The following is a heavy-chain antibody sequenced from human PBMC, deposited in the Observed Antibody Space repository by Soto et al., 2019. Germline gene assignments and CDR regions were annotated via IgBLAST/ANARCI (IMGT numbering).Heavy chain of an antibody. Sequence: SETLSLTCTVSGGSISSYYWSWIRQPPGKGLEWIGYIYYSGSTNYNPSLKSRVTISVDTSKNQFSLKLSSVTAADTAVYYCARGADIVLMGENWFDPWGQGTLVTVSS. D-gene: IGHD2-8*01. V-gene: IGHV4-59*01. CDR3: ARGADIVLMGENWFDP. CDR1: GGSISSYY. J-gene: IGHJ5*02. CDR2: IYYSGST.